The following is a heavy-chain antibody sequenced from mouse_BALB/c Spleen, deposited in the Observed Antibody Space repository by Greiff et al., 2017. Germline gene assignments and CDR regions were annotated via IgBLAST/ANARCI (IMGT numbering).Heavy chain of an antibody. D-gene: IGHD4-1*01. Sequence: EVKVVESGGGLVQPGGSLRLSCATSGFTFTDYYMSWVRQPPGKALEWLGFIRNKANGYTTEYSASVKGRFTISRDNSQSILYLQMNTLRAEDSATYYCARELTSHFDYWGQGTTLTVSS. CDR1: GFTFTDYY. CDR2: IRNKANGYTT. J-gene: IGHJ2*01. V-gene: IGHV7-3*02. CDR3: ARELTSHFDY.